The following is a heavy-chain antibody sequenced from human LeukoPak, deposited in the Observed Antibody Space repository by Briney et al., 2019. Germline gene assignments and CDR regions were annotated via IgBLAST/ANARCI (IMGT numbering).Heavy chain of an antibody. D-gene: IGHD2-21*02. CDR3: AREVVTAMAYYYYYYMDV. V-gene: IGHV3-48*04. CDR2: ISSSGSTI. Sequence: PGGSLRLSCAASGFTFSSYSMNWVRQAPGKGLEWVSYISSSGSTIYYADSVKGRFTISRGNAKNSLYLQMNSLRAEDTAVYYCAREVVTAMAYYYYYYMDVWGKGTTVTISS. J-gene: IGHJ6*03. CDR1: GFTFSSYS.